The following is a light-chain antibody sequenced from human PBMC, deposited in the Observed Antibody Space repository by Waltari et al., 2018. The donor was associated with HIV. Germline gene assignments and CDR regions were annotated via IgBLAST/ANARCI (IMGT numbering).Light chain of an antibody. CDR2: GAS. Sequence: ETVLTQSPGTLSLSPGERATLSCKANQTVSGAYLAWCQVRPGQPPRLLIYGASRRASGTPDRFSGGASGTDFTLTINRLEPEDFAVYYCQQYSNSPTTFGQGTRV. CDR1: QTVSGAY. CDR3: QQYSNSPTT. V-gene: IGKV3-20*01. J-gene: IGKJ1*01.